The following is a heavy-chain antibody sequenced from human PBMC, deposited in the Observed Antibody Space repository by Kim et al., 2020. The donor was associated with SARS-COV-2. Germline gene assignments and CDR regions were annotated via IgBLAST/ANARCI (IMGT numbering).Heavy chain of an antibody. CDR3: ARVPVGFEAYYFDY. D-gene: IGHD3-10*01. CDR2: ISSSSSYT. V-gene: IGHV3-11*05. J-gene: IGHJ4*02. Sequence: GGSLRLSCAASGFTFSDYYMSWIRQAPGKGLEWVSYISSSSSYTNYADSVKGRFTISRDNAKNSLYLQMNSLRAEDTAVYYCARVPVGFEAYYFDYWGQGTLVTVSS. CDR1: GFTFSDYY.